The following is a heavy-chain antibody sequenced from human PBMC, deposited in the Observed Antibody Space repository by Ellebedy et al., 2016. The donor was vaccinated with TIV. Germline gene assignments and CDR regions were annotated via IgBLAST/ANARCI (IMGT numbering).Heavy chain of an antibody. D-gene: IGHD2-15*01. CDR3: AKDVYSRGGSCVGERPLDWSDP. J-gene: IGHJ5*02. CDR2: ISASGDTT. V-gene: IGHV3-23*01. CDR1: GFTFSNYA. Sequence: PGGSLRLSCAASGFTFSNYAMSWVRQAPGEGLEWVSAISASGDTTYYADSVQGRCTISRDNSKNTMYLQMDNLSADDSAIYYCAKDVYSRGGSCVGERPLDWSDPWGQGTLVTVSS.